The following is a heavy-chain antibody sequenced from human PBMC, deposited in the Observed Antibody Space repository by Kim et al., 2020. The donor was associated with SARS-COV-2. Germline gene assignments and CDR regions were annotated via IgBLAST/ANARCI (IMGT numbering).Heavy chain of an antibody. J-gene: IGHJ4*02. CDR2: INYSGNT. Sequence: SETLSLTCTVSGGSISGYYWSWIRQPPGKGLEYIGYINYSGNTNHNPSLRSRVIISVDTSKNQLSLTLRSVTTADTAVYYCARSVWHGYFGSPYFDYWYQETLVTVS. D-gene: IGHD3-10*01. CDR1: GGSISGYY. CDR3: ARSVWHGYFGSPYFDY. V-gene: IGHV4-59*01.